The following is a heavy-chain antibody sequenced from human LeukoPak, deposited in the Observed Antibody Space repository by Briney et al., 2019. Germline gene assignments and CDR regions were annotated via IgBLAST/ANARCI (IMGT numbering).Heavy chain of an antibody. Sequence: GGSLRLSCAASGFTFSSYAMSWVRRAPGKGLEWVSAISGSGGSTYYADSVKGRFTISRDNSKNTLYLQMNSLRAEDTAVYYCAKGEEESSSWYSQFDYWGQGTLVTVSS. CDR3: AKGEEESSSWYSQFDY. J-gene: IGHJ4*02. V-gene: IGHV3-23*01. D-gene: IGHD6-13*01. CDR2: ISGSGGST. CDR1: GFTFSSYA.